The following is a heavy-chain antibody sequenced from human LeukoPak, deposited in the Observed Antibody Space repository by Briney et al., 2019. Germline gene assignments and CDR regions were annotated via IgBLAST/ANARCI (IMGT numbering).Heavy chain of an antibody. D-gene: IGHD2-2*01. V-gene: IGHV7-4-1*02. CDR1: GYTFSNYA. CDR3: ARVPFVVVGVTGNWFDP. J-gene: IGHJ5*02. Sequence: ASVKVSCKASGYTFSNYAMNCVRQAPGQGLEWMGWINTNTGNPTYAQGFTGRFVFSLGTFVSTAYLQISSLKADNTAVYYCARVPFVVVGVTGNWFDPWGQGTLVTVSS. CDR2: INTNTGNP.